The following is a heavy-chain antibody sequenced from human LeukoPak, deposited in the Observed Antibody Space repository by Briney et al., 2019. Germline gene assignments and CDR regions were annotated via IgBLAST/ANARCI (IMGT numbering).Heavy chain of an antibody. J-gene: IGHJ6*03. CDR3: TTEDMQLVHVWYYYYYMDV. Sequence: PGGSLRLSCAASGFTFSSYSMNWVRQAPGKGLEWVGRIKSKTDGGTTDYAAPVKGRFTISRDDSKNTLYLQMNSLKTEDTAVYYCTTEDMQLVHVWYYYYYMDVWGKGTTVTVSS. CDR1: GFTFSSYS. V-gene: IGHV3-15*01. CDR2: IKSKTDGGTT. D-gene: IGHD6-6*01.